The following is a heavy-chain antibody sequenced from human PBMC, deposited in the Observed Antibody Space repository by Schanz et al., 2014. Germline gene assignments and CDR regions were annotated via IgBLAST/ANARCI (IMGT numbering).Heavy chain of an antibody. CDR2: VFPNGIT. CDR1: GGSFSGYY. D-gene: IGHD1-1*01. V-gene: IGHV4-59*10. Sequence: QVQLQQWGAGLLKPSETLSLTCGVFGGSFSGYYWSWIRQPAGKALEWVGRVFPNGITNYNPSLKSRVTISRDASKTHFSLTLTSLTAADTAVYYCARDTTWRLDLWGRGTLVTVSS. J-gene: IGHJ2*01. CDR3: ARDTTWRLDL.